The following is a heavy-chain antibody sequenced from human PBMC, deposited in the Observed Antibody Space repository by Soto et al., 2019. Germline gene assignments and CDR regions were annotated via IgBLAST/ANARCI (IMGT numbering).Heavy chain of an antibody. Sequence: ASVKVSCKXSGYTFTSYGISWVRQAPGQGLEWMGWVSAYNGNTNIPQKLQGRVTMATDTSTSTAYMELRSLRSDDTAVYYCARDIGAYCGGDCYLNYWGQGTLVTVSS. CDR3: ARDIGAYCGGDCYLNY. CDR2: VSAYNGNT. D-gene: IGHD2-21*02. V-gene: IGHV1-18*01. CDR1: GYTFTSYG. J-gene: IGHJ4*02.